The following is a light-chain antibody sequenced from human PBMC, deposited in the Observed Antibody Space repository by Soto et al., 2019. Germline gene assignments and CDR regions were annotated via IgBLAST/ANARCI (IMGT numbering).Light chain of an antibody. CDR3: CSYTSSSPYV. Sequence: QSVLTQPASVSGSPGQSITISCTGTGSYVGGYNYVSCYQQHPGKAPKLMIYEVSNRPSGVSNRFSGSKSGNTASLTISGLQAEDEADYYCCSYTSSSPYVFGTGTKVTVL. CDR1: GSYVGGYNY. CDR2: EVS. J-gene: IGLJ1*01. V-gene: IGLV2-14*01.